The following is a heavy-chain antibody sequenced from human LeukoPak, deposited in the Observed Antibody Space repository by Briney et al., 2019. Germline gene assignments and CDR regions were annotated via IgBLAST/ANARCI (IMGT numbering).Heavy chain of an antibody. J-gene: IGHJ3*02. Sequence: GGSLRLSCAASRFTFSSYSMNWVRQAPGKGLEWVSSISSSSSYIYYADSVKGRFTISRDNAKNSLYLQMNSLRAEDTAVYYCATGGNQDAFDIWGQGTMVTVSS. CDR3: ATGGNQDAFDI. V-gene: IGHV3-21*04. CDR1: RFTFSSYS. CDR2: ISSSSSYI. D-gene: IGHD4-23*01.